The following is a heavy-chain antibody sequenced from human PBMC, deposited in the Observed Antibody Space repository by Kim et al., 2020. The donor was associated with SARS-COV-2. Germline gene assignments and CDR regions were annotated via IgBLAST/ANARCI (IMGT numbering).Heavy chain of an antibody. CDR3: AKFPYCGGDCRNKYLDY. Sequence: VKGRFTNSRENSKTTLYLQMNCLRGEDTAVYYCAKFPYCGGDCRNKYLDYWGQGTLVTVSS. J-gene: IGHJ4*02. V-gene: IGHV3-23*01. D-gene: IGHD2-21*02.